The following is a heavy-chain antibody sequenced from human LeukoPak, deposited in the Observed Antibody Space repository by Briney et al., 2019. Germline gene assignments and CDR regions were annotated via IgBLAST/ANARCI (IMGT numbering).Heavy chain of an antibody. V-gene: IGHV3-23*01. J-gene: IGHJ4*02. CDR2: ITTTVGDT. CDR1: GFSLSSHA. CDR3: AKRPYGSGGGHFDH. D-gene: IGHD3-10*01. Sequence: GGSLRLSCAASGFSLSSHAMTWVRQPPGRRLEWVSTITTTVGDTHYADSVKGRFTVSRDDSKGTLFLQMNSLRAEDTGVYYCAKRPYGSGGGHFDHWGQGTLAIVSS.